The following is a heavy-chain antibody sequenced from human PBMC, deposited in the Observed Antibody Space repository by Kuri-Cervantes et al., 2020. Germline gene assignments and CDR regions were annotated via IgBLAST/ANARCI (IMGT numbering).Heavy chain of an antibody. CDR3: AKAGGSTYYSSLGNWFDP. D-gene: IGHD6-13*01. CDR1: GFTFSSYA. CDR2: ISYDGSNK. V-gene: IGHV3-30-3*01. J-gene: IGHJ5*02. Sequence: GGSLRLSCAASGFTFSSYAMHWVRQAPGKGLEWVAVISYDGSNKYYADSVKGRFTISRDNAKNSLYLQMNSLRAEDTALYYCAKAGGSTYYSSLGNWFDPWGQGTLVTVS.